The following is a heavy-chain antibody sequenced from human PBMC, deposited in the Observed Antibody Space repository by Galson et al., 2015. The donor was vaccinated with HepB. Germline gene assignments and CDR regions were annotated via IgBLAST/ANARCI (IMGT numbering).Heavy chain of an antibody. CDR3: ARAEYYYDSSGYSTFFGYYYYGMDV. Sequence: SVKVSCKASGGTFSSYAISWVRQAPGQGLEWMGGIIPIFGTANYAQKFQGRVTITADESTSTAYMELSSLRSEDTAVYYCARAEYYYDSSGYSTFFGYYYYGMDVWGQGTTVTVSS. V-gene: IGHV1-69*13. CDR2: IIPIFGTA. D-gene: IGHD3-22*01. CDR1: GGTFSSYA. J-gene: IGHJ6*02.